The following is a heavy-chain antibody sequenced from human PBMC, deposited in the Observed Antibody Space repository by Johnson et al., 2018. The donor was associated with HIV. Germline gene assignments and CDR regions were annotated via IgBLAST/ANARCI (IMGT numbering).Heavy chain of an antibody. Sequence: QVLLVESGGGVVQPGRSLRLSCAASGFTFSSSGMHWVRPAPGKGLEWVAVISYDGSNKYYADSVKGRFTISRDNSKNTLYLQMNSLRAEDTAVYYCAKDLVDTAMDDAFDIWGQGTMVTVSS. CDR2: ISYDGSNK. D-gene: IGHD5-18*01. CDR3: AKDLVDTAMDDAFDI. CDR1: GFTFSSSG. J-gene: IGHJ3*02. V-gene: IGHV3-30*18.